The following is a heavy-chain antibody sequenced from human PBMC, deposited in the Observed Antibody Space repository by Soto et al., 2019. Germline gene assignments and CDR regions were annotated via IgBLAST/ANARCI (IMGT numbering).Heavy chain of an antibody. V-gene: IGHV3-23*04. D-gene: IGHD1-26*01. Sequence: EVQLVESGGGLVQPGESLRLSCAASGFTFSSYAMSWVRQAPGKGLEWVSAIGASGAGTYYADPVKGRFTISRDNSKNTLHLQMHSLRVEDTAVYYCALRKTGSYFDYWGQGTLVTVSS. CDR2: IGASGAGT. CDR3: ALRKTGSYFDY. CDR1: GFTFSSYA. J-gene: IGHJ4*02.